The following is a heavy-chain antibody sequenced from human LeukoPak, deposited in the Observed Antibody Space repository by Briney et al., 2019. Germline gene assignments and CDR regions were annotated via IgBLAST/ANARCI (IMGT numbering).Heavy chain of an antibody. CDR1: GYTFTSYG. D-gene: IGHD3-22*01. CDR3: ASLGVFYDSSGYYSY. CDR2: ISAYNGNT. Sequence: ASVKVSCKASGYTFTSYGISWVRQAPGQGLEWMGWISAYNGNTNYAQKLQGRVTMTTDTSTSTAYMELRSLRSDDTAVYYCASLGVFYDSSGYYSYWGQGTLFTVSS. J-gene: IGHJ4*02. V-gene: IGHV1-18*01.